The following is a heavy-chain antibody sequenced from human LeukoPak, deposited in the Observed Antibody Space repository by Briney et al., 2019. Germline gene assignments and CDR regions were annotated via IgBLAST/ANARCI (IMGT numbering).Heavy chain of an antibody. Sequence: GSLRLSCAASGFTFSSYWMGWVRQAPGKGLEWVANIKQEESEKYYVDSVKGRFAISRDNAKNSLCLQMTSLRGEDRAVYYCARDNTFGELVDYWRQGTLVTVSS. CDR2: IKQEESEK. V-gene: IGHV3-7*01. CDR1: GFTFSSYW. J-gene: IGHJ4*02. D-gene: IGHD3-10*01. CDR3: ARDNTFGELVDY.